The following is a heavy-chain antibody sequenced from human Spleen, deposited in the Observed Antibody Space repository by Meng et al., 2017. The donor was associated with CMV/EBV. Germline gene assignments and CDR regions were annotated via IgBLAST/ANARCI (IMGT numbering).Heavy chain of an antibody. CDR3: ASSAARDYYYYGMDV. Sequence: ASVKVSCKAPTYTFNNYHIHWVRQATGQGLEWMGWMNPKSGQTGYAQKFQGRVTITTDESTSTAYMELSSLRSEDTAVYYCASSAARDYYYYGMDVWGQGTTVTVSS. J-gene: IGHJ6*02. CDR1: TYTFNNYH. D-gene: IGHD6-6*01. V-gene: IGHV1-8*01. CDR2: MNPKSGQT.